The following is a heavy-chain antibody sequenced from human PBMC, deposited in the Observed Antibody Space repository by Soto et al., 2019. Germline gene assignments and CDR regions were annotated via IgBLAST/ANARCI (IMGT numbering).Heavy chain of an antibody. Sequence: ASVKVSCKASGGTFSSYAISWVRQAPGQGLEWMGGIIPIFGTANYAQKFQGRVTITADESTSTAYMELSSLRSEDTAVYYCARSPAGYSSAYGYYYGMDVWGQGTTVTVSS. D-gene: IGHD6-19*01. CDR1: GGTFSSYA. V-gene: IGHV1-69*13. CDR3: ARSPAGYSSAYGYYYGMDV. J-gene: IGHJ6*02. CDR2: IIPIFGTA.